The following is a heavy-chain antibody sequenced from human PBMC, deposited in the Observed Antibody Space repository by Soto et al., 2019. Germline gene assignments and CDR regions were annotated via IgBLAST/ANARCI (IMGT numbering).Heavy chain of an antibody. V-gene: IGHV1-2*02. J-gene: IGHJ6*02. Sequence: ASVTVSCKASGYRFTGYGLHWVRQATGQGLQWMGWFNTNSGATDYAQKFQGRVTMTSEMSTNTAYLELSGLRSDDTADDTAVYYCAKSNYGGDDYFQYGLDVWGQGTTVTVSS. D-gene: IGHD2-21*02. CDR2: FNTNSGAT. CDR1: GYRFTGYG. CDR3: VYYCAKSNYGGDDYFQYGLDV.